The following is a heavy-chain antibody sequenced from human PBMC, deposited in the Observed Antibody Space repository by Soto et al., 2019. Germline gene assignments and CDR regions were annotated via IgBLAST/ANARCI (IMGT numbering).Heavy chain of an antibody. V-gene: IGHV5-51*01. D-gene: IGHD6-13*01. J-gene: IGHJ6*02. CDR2: IYPGDSDT. CDR3: ACTAAAGKSYYGMVV. CDR1: GYSFTSYW. Sequence: PGESLKISCKGSGYSFTSYWIGWARQMPGKGLELMGIIYPGDSDTRYSPSLQGQVTISADKSISTAYLQWSSLKASDTAMYYCACTAAAGKSYYGMVVWGQGTTVTVSS.